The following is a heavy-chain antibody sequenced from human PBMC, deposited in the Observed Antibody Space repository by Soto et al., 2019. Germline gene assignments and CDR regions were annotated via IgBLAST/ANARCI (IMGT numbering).Heavy chain of an antibody. CDR3: ARDGYDGSGSPYPAY. D-gene: IGHD3-10*01. CDR1: GGSMSEYF. CDR2: IYYLGST. Sequence: NPSETLSLTCSVSGGSMSEYFWSWIRQSPGKGLEWIGYIYYLGSTDYNPSLKSRVTISVDTSKRQFSLRLTSVTAADTAVYYCARDGYDGSGSPYPAYWGPGTQVTVPS. J-gene: IGHJ4*02. V-gene: IGHV4-59*01.